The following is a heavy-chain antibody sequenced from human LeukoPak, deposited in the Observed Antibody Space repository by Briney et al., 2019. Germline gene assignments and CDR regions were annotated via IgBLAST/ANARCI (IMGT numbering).Heavy chain of an antibody. J-gene: IGHJ4*02. V-gene: IGHV4-59*12. CDR3: ASRRSSVDY. CDR1: GGSISSYY. CDR2: IYYSGST. D-gene: IGHD6-13*01. Sequence: SETLSLTCTVSGGSISSYYWSWIRQPPGKGLEWIGYIYYSGSTNYNPSLKSRVTISVDTSKNQFSLKLSSVTAADTAVYYCASRRSSVDYWGQGTLVTVSS.